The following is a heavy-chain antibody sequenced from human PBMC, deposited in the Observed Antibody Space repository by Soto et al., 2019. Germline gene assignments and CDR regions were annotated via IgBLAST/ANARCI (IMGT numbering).Heavy chain of an antibody. CDR1: GGSISSSSYY. CDR3: ARGYGDYGLDY. V-gene: IGHV4-39*01. Sequence: QLQLQESGPGLVKPSETLSLTYTVSGGSISSSSYYWGWIRQPPGKGLEWIGSIYYSESTYNNPSLKSRVTISLDTSKNQFSLKLSSVTAADTAVYYCARGYGDYGLDYWGQGTLVTVSS. J-gene: IGHJ4*02. D-gene: IGHD4-17*01. CDR2: IYYSEST.